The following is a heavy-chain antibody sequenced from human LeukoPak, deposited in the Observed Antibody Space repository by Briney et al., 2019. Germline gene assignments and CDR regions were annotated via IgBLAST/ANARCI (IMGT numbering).Heavy chain of an antibody. CDR2: IRSKTHNYAT. D-gene: IGHD3-3*01. Sequence: GGSPRLSCAASGFTFSDSAIHWVRQASGKGLEWVGRIRSKTHNYATEYGASMKGTFTISRDDSKNTASLQMNSLKVEDTATYYCASPSDGDFWSGYLTYWGQGTVVTVSS. V-gene: IGHV3-73*01. J-gene: IGHJ4*02. CDR3: ASPSDGDFWSGYLTY. CDR1: GFTFSDSA.